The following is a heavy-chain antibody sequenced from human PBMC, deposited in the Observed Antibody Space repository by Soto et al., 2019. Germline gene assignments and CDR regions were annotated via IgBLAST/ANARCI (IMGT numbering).Heavy chain of an antibody. CDR2: IIPLLGTA. D-gene: IGHD3-10*01. CDR3: ARGLGDPTHFYGMDV. CDR1: GRTFSRDA. V-gene: IGHV1-69*01. Sequence: QVQLVQSGAEVKKPGSSVKVSCQASGRTFSRDAITWVRQAPGQGLEWMGGIIPLLGTANYAQMFQGRVTITADESTSTAYMELSSLRSEDTVVFYCARGLGDPTHFYGMDVWGQGTTVTVSS. J-gene: IGHJ6*02.